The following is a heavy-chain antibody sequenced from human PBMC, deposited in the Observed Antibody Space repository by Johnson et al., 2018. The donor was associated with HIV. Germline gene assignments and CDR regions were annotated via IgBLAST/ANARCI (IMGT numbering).Heavy chain of an antibody. D-gene: IGHD7-27*01. CDR2: ISGSGGST. J-gene: IGHJ3*02. CDR3: AKDFGLFLGKDDAFDI. V-gene: IGHV3-23*04. CDR1: GFTFINYW. Sequence: MQLVESGGGVVQPGGSLRLSCAASGFTFINYWMHWVRQAPGKGLEWVSAISGSGGSTYYADSVKGRFTISRDNSKNTLYLQMNSLRAEDTAVYYCAKDFGLFLGKDDAFDIWGQGTMVTVSS.